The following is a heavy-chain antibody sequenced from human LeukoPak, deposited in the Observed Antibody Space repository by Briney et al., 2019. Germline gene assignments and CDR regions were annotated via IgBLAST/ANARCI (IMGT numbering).Heavy chain of an antibody. CDR2: IYPGDSDT. D-gene: IGHD6-19*01. J-gene: IGHJ4*02. CDR1: GYSFTTYW. V-gene: IGHV5-51*01. Sequence: GESLKISCKGSGYSFTTYWIGWVRQMPGKGLEWMGIIYPGDSDTRYSPSFQGQVTFSADKSITTAYLQRSSLKASDTAMYYCARLVAVAGLSWYFDYWGQGALVTVSS. CDR3: ARLVAVAGLSWYFDY.